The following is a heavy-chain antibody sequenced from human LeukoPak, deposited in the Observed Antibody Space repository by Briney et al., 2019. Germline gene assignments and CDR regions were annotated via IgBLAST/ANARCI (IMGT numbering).Heavy chain of an antibody. CDR2: ISAYNGNT. Sequence: ALVKVSCKASGYTFTSYGISWVRQAPGQGLEWMGWISAYNGNTNYAQKLQGRVTMTTDTSTSTAYMELRSLRSDDTAVYYCARVVSSSSRAEYYYYYMDVWGKGTTVTVSS. J-gene: IGHJ6*03. CDR3: ARVVSSSSRAEYYYYYMDV. V-gene: IGHV1-18*01. D-gene: IGHD6-6*01. CDR1: GYTFTSYG.